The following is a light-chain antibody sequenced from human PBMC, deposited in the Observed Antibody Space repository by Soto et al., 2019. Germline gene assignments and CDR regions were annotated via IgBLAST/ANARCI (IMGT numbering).Light chain of an antibody. V-gene: IGKV3-15*01. Sequence: ITKSPATLSVSPGESATLSCRAGQNIHTNLAWYQQTTGQPPRLLLYGASTGDTGLPARFSGSGSGTECTLTISSLQAEDCEVYYCQQYYNLPRTFGQGTRLDIK. CDR3: QQYYNLPRT. CDR2: GAS. CDR1: QNIHTN. J-gene: IGKJ5*01.